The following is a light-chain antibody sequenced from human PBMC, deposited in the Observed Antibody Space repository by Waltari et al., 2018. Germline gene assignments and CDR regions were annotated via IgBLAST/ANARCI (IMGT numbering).Light chain of an antibody. CDR3: QSADTTSVM. Sequence: SYELTQPPSVSVSPGQTARTTCSGDDVQKQYVHWYQQKPGQAPVMLIYKDNERPSGIPERFSGSSSGTTVTLTISEVQAEDEADYYCQSADTTSVMFGGGTKVTVL. CDR2: KDN. V-gene: IGLV3-25*03. CDR1: DVQKQY. J-gene: IGLJ3*02.